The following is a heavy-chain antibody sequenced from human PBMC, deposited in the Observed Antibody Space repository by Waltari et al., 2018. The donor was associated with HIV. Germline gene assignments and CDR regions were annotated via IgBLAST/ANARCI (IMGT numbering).Heavy chain of an antibody. CDR3: ASGLSGYDLDGFDI. V-gene: IGHV4-34*01. J-gene: IGHJ3*02. CDR2: INHSGRT. D-gene: IGHD5-12*01. CDR1: GGSFSGFY. Sequence: QVHLQQWGAGLLKPSETLSLTCAVYGGSFSGFYWSWIRQPPGKGLEWIGEINHSGRTNYNPSFKSRATISVDTSKNQFSLKLTSVTAADTAVYYCASGLSGYDLDGFDIWGQGTMVTLSS.